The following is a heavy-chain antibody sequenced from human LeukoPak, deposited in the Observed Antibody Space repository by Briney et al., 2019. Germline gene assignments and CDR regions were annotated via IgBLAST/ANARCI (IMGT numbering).Heavy chain of an antibody. CDR1: GFTFSTYG. J-gene: IGHJ4*02. CDR3: AKDHLAGYSYGGYYFDY. V-gene: IGHV3-30*18. Sequence: GGSLRLSCSASGFTFSTYGMHWVRQAPGKGLEWVAVISYDGSNKYYADSVKGRFTISRDNSKNTLYLQMNSLRAEDTAVYYCAKDHLAGYSYGGYYFDYWGQGTLVTVSS. CDR2: ISYDGSNK. D-gene: IGHD5-18*01.